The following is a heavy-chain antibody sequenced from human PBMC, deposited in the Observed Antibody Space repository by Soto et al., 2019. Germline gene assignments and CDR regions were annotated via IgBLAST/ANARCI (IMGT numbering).Heavy chain of an antibody. CDR2: INPNSGGT. D-gene: IGHD6-13*01. J-gene: IGHJ3*02. Sequence: ASVKVSCKASGYTFTGYYMHWVRQAPGQGLEWMGWINPNSGGTNYAQKFQGRVTMTRDTSISTAYMELSRLRSDDTAVYYCARVAYSSSWWGDAFDIWGPGTMVTVSS. CDR1: GYTFTGYY. CDR3: ARVAYSSSWWGDAFDI. V-gene: IGHV1-2*02.